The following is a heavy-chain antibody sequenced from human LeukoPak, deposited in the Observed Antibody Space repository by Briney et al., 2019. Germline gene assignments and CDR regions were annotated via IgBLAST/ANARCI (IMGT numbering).Heavy chain of an antibody. D-gene: IGHD1-26*01. CDR3: ARGSGWSGSYYLYYYYYYMDV. CDR2: IYYSGST. J-gene: IGHJ6*03. CDR1: GGSISSYY. Sequence: AETLSLTGTVSGGSISSYYWSWIRQRPGKGLEWIGYIYYSGSTNYNPSLKSRVTISVDTSKNQFSLKLSSVTAADTAVYYCARGSGWSGSYYLYYYYYYMDVWGKGTTVTVSS. V-gene: IGHV4-59*12.